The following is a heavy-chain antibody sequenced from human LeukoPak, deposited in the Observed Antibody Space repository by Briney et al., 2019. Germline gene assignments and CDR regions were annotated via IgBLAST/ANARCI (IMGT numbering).Heavy chain of an antibody. D-gene: IGHD6-19*01. CDR1: GGTFSSYT. CDR2: IIPVLGIT. CDR3: ARSVAVAGDYFDY. V-gene: IGHV1-69*02. J-gene: IGHJ4*02. Sequence: SVKVSCKASGGTFSSYTISWVRQASGQGLEWMGRIIPVLGITNYAQMFQGRVTITADKSTSTAYMELSSLRSEDTAVYYCARSVAVAGDYFDYWGQGTLVTVSS.